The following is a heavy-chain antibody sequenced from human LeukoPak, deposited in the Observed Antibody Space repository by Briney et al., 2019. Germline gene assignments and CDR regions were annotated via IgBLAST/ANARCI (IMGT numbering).Heavy chain of an antibody. Sequence: SETLSLTCTVSGGSISSGGYYWSWIRQHPGKGLEWIGYIYYSGSTYYNPSLKSRVTISVDTSKNQFSLKLSSVTAADTAVYYCASSEAAMGRNFDYWGQGTLVTASS. CDR3: ASSEAAMGRNFDY. D-gene: IGHD5-18*01. V-gene: IGHV4-31*03. CDR1: GGSISSGGYY. CDR2: IYYSGST. J-gene: IGHJ4*02.